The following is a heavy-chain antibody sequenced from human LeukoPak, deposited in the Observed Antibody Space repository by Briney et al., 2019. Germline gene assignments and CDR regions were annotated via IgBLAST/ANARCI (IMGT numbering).Heavy chain of an antibody. CDR2: ISAYNGNT. J-gene: IGHJ5*02. Sequence: ASVKVSCKASGYSFTCYGISWVRQAPGQGLEWMGWISAYNGNTNYAQKLQGRVTMTTDTSTSTAYMELRSLRSDDTAVYYCARSSDYYGSGAFDPWGQGTLVTVSS. CDR3: ARSSDYYGSGAFDP. D-gene: IGHD3-10*01. V-gene: IGHV1-18*04. CDR1: GYSFTCYG.